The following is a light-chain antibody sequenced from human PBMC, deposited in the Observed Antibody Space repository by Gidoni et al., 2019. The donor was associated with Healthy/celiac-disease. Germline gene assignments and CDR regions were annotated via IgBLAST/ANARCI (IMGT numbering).Light chain of an antibody. CDR2: GKN. CDR3: NSRDSSGNHLVV. J-gene: IGLJ2*01. CDR1: SLRSYY. Sequence: SSELTHDPAVSVALGQTVRITCQGDSLRSYYASSYQQRPGQAPVLVIYGKNNRPSGIPDRFSGSSSGNTASLTITGAQAEDEADYYCNSRDSSGNHLVVFGGGTKLTVL. V-gene: IGLV3-19*01.